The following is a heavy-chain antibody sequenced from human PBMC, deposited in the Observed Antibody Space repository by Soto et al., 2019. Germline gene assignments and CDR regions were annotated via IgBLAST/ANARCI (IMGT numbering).Heavy chain of an antibody. V-gene: IGHV3-30*05. CDR1: GFNFSGYG. CDR2: SSIDGVNK. J-gene: IGHJ5*02. CDR3: ARARRSSSWTTNA. Sequence: QVQLLESGGGVVQPGGSLRLSCEVSGFNFSGYGMNWVRQAPGKGPGWVAFSSIDGVNKYNAESVKGRFTISRDNSKNTLYLQMNSLREGDTGVYYCARARRSSSWTTNAWGPGTLVTVSS. D-gene: IGHD6-6*01.